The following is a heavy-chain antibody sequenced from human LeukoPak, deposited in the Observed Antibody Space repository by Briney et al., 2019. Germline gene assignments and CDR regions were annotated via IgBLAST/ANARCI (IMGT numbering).Heavy chain of an antibody. J-gene: IGHJ4*02. CDR2: IWYDGSNK. CDR3: ARHYYDSSGYGPFDY. CDR1: GFTFSSYG. V-gene: IGHV3-33*01. D-gene: IGHD3-22*01. Sequence: PGGSLRLSCAASGFTFSSYGMHWVRQAPGKGLEWVAVIWYDGSNKYYADSVRGRFTISRDNSKNTLYLQMNSLRAEDTAVYYCARHYYDSSGYGPFDYWGQGTLVTVSS.